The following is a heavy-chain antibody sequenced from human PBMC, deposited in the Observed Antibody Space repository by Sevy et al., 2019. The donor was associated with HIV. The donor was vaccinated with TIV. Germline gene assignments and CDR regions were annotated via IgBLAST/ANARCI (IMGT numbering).Heavy chain of an antibody. CDR1: GFTFSSYA. D-gene: IGHD3-22*01. J-gene: IGHJ4*02. CDR2: IRGSGGST. CDR3: VKDGSADDSSGYYSFDY. V-gene: IGHV3-23*01. Sequence: GGSLRLSCAASGFTFSSYAMSWVRQAPGKGLEWVSAIRGSGGSTYYAGSVKGRFTISRDNAKNTLYLQMNSLRAEDTAVYYCVKDGSADDSSGYYSFDYWGQGTLVTVSS.